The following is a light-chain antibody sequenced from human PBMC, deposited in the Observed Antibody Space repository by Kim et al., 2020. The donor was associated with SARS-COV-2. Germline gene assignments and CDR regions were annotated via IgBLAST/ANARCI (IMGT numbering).Light chain of an antibody. V-gene: IGLV2-18*02. Sequence: GPSVTVACTGTSGDVGYYKCVSWNRQAPGTAPKRMIYEVSRRPPGGPDRVSGSKSGNAASLTISGLQAEDEGDYYCSSFTSRDAWVFGGETQLTVL. J-gene: IGLJ3*02. CDR3: SSFTSRDAWV. CDR1: SGDVGYYKC. CDR2: EVS.